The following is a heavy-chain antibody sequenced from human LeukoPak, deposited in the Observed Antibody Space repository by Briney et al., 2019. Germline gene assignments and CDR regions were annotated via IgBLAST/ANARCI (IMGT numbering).Heavy chain of an antibody. CDR2: IYYSGST. Sequence: SETLSLTCTVSGGSISSYYWSWIRQPPGNGLEWIGYIYYSGSTYYNPSLRSRVTISVDTSKNQFSLKLSSVTAADTAVYYCARLRGDIVAVPAAIRYYYYVMDVWGQGTTVTVSS. V-gene: IGHV4-59*08. J-gene: IGHJ6*02. D-gene: IGHD2-2*02. CDR3: ARLRGDIVAVPAAIRYYYYVMDV. CDR1: GGSISSYY.